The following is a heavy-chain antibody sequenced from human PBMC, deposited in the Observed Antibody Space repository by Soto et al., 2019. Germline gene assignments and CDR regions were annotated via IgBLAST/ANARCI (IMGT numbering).Heavy chain of an antibody. D-gene: IGHD4-17*01. CDR3: ARGARDDGDPDDAFDI. V-gene: IGHV3-21*01. J-gene: IGHJ3*02. Sequence: PGGALRLSCAASGFTFSSYSMNWVRQAPGKGLEWVSSISSSSSYIYYADPVKGRFTISRDNAKNSLYLQMNSLRAEDTAVYYCARGARDDGDPDDAFDIWGQGTMVTVSS. CDR2: ISSSSSYI. CDR1: GFTFSSYS.